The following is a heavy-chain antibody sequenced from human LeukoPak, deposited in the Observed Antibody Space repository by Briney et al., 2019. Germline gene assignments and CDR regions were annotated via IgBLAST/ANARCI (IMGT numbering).Heavy chain of an antibody. D-gene: IGHD3-3*01. CDR1: GGTFSSYA. V-gene: IGHV1-2*06. Sequence: GASVKVSCKASGGTFSSYAISWVRQAPGQGLEWMGRLNPNSGVTNFAQRFQGRVTMTRDTSISTAYMELSSLRSDDTAVYYCARGDYDFWSGPFSYWGQGTLVTVSS. CDR2: LNPNSGVT. CDR3: ARGDYDFWSGPFSY. J-gene: IGHJ4*02.